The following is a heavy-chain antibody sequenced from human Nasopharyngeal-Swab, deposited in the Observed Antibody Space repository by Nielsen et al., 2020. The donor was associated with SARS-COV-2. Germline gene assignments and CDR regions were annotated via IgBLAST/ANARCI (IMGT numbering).Heavy chain of an antibody. CDR1: GFTFSSCA. V-gene: IGHV3-23*01. Sequence: GESLISCVASGFTFSSCAMTWVRQAPGKGLQWLSTISGSGHRTYYADSVKGRFTISRDNSQNTLYLQMNSLRAEDTAVYYCAKDFRHNYDYWSGYFTNWGQGTLVTVSS. CDR2: ISGSGHRT. CDR3: AKDFRHNYDYWSGYFTN. J-gene: IGHJ4*02. D-gene: IGHD3-3*01.